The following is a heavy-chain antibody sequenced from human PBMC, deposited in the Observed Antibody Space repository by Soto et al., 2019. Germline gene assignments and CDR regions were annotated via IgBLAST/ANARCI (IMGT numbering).Heavy chain of an antibody. J-gene: IGHJ4*02. CDR3: ARLPKGSTVTS. D-gene: IGHD4-17*01. V-gene: IGHV3-48*02. Sequence: DVQLLESGGGSVHPGGSLRLACAGSGFRFSDYSMNWVRRAPGKGLEWVSYITSSGDSTYYADSVKGRFTVSRDNAKNSLFLQMNGLRDEDTAVYYCARLPKGSTVTSWGQGTLVTVSS. CDR2: ITSSGDST. CDR1: GFRFSDYS.